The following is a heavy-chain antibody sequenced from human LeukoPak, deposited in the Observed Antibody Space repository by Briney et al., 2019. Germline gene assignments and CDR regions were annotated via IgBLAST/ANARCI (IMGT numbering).Heavy chain of an antibody. J-gene: IGHJ5*02. D-gene: IGHD1-26*01. V-gene: IGHV4-30-4*01. CDR3: AREVGASMSWFDP. CDR2: IYYSGST. Sequence: SETLSLTCTVSGGSISSGDYYWSWIRQPPGKGLEWIGYIYYSGSTYYNPSLKSRVTISVDTSKNQFSLKLSSVTAADTAVYYCAREVGASMSWFDPWGQGTLVTVSS. CDR1: GGSISSGDYY.